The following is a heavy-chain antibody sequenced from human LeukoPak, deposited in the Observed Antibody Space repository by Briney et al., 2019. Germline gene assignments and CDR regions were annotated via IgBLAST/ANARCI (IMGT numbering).Heavy chain of an antibody. CDR2: ISSSSSTI. J-gene: IGHJ4*02. V-gene: IGHV3-48*01. CDR1: GFTFSSYS. D-gene: IGHD3-3*01. CDR3: ARTLKQYYDFWSGSITVGSYFDY. Sequence: GGSLRLSCAASGFTFSSYSMNWVRQAPGKGLEWVSYISSSSSTIYYADSVKGRFTISRDNAKNSLYLQMNSLRAEDTAVYYCARTLKQYYDFWSGSITVGSYFDYWGQGTLVTVSS.